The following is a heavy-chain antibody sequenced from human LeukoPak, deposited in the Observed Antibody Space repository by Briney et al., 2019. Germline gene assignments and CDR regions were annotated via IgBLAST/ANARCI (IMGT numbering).Heavy chain of an antibody. CDR2: IRKDGREI. J-gene: IGHJ4*02. CDR3: ARDGDSWNDFDH. CDR1: GLSFSTSW. D-gene: IGHD1-1*01. V-gene: IGHV3-7*01. Sequence: GGSLRLSCVASGLSFSTSWMTWVRRAPGKGLEWVANIRKDGREIHYADSLKGRFTISRDNTKNSLFLQMNSLRAEDTGVYYCARDGDSWNDFDHWGQGTLVTVSS.